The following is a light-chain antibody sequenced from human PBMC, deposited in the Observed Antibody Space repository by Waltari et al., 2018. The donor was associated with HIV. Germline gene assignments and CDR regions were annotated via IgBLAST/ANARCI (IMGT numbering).Light chain of an antibody. CDR3: QQYYSTPYT. Sequence: DIVMTQSPDSLAVSLGERATINCRSSQSVLYSPNKTNYLAWYRQKPGQPPKLLFYWASIRESGVPDRFSGSGSGTDFTLTISSLQAEDVAVYYCQQYYSTPYTFGQGTKLEIK. CDR2: WAS. V-gene: IGKV4-1*01. J-gene: IGKJ2*01. CDR1: QSVLYSPNKTNY.